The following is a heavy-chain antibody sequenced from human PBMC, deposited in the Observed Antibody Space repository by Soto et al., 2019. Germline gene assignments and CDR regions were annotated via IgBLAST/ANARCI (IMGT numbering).Heavy chain of an antibody. Sequence: PGGSLRLSCAASGFTFSSYSMNWVRQAPGKGLEWVSSISSSSSYIYYADSVKGRFTISRDNAKNSLYLQMNSLRAEDTAVYYCARDREVIAGWNDPFDYWGQGTLVTVSS. CDR1: GFTFSSYS. D-gene: IGHD1-1*01. CDR2: ISSSSSYI. J-gene: IGHJ4*02. CDR3: ARDREVIAGWNDPFDY. V-gene: IGHV3-21*01.